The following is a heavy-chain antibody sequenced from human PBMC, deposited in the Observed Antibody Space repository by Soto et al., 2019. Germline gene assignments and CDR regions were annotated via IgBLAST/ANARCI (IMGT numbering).Heavy chain of an antibody. Sequence: GGSLRLSCAASEFTFGSYSMNWVRQAPGQGLEWVSYISSSGTIYYADSVKGRFNISRDNAKYSLYLQMNSLRDEDTAVYYCARGILASVPYYFDYWGQGALVTVSS. V-gene: IGHV3-48*02. CDR2: ISSSGTI. J-gene: IGHJ4*02. D-gene: IGHD3-3*02. CDR3: ARGILASVPYYFDY. CDR1: EFTFGSYS.